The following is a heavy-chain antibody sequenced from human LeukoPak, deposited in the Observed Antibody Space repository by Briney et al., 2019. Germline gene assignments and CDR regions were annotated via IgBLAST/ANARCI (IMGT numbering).Heavy chain of an antibody. Sequence: SETLSLTCTVSSGSISGYYWSWIRQPPGKGLEWIGYIYYSGSTNYNPSLKSRVTISVDTSKNQFSLKLSSVTAADTAVYYCARGAHSGYDSEYYFDYWGQGTLVTVSS. J-gene: IGHJ4*02. D-gene: IGHD5-12*01. CDR1: SGSISGYY. CDR3: ARGAHSGYDSEYYFDY. V-gene: IGHV4-59*01. CDR2: IYYSGST.